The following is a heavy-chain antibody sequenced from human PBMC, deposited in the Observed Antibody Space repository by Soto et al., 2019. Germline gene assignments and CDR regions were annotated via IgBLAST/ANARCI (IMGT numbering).Heavy chain of an antibody. CDR1: GYTFTSYG. J-gene: IGHJ6*02. V-gene: IGHV1-18*01. CDR2: ISAYNGNT. CDR3: ARRGSSSWYDNYSYGMDF. Sequence: GASVKVSCKASGYTFTSYGISWVRQAPGQGLEWMGWISAYNGNTNYAQKLQGRVTMTTDTSTSTAYMELRSLRSDDTAVYYCARRGSSSWYDNYSYGMDFWGQGIMVTVSS. D-gene: IGHD6-13*01.